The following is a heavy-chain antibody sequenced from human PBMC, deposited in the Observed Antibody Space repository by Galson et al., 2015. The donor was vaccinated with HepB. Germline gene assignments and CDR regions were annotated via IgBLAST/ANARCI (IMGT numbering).Heavy chain of an antibody. J-gene: IGHJ4*02. CDR3: ARAPPPTYYYDSSGQNDY. Sequence: SVKVSCKASGYTFTGYYMHWVRQAPGQGLEWMGWINPNSGGTNYAQKFQGRVTMTRDTSISTAYVELSRLRSDDTAVYYCARAPPPTYYYDSSGQNDYWGQGTLVTVSS. D-gene: IGHD3-22*01. V-gene: IGHV1-2*02. CDR2: INPNSGGT. CDR1: GYTFTGYY.